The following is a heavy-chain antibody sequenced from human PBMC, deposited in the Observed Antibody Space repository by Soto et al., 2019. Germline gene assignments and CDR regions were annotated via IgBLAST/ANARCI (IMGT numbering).Heavy chain of an antibody. CDR2: INHSGST. CDR1: GGSFSGYY. Sequence: SETLSLTCAVYGGSFSGYYWSWIRQPPGKGLEWIGEINHSGSTNYNPPPKSRVTISVDTSKNQSSLKLSSVTAADTAVYYCARVDSARRGYYYSSGMDVWGQGTTVTVSS. D-gene: IGHD3-9*01. CDR3: ARVDSARRGYYYSSGMDV. V-gene: IGHV4-34*01. J-gene: IGHJ6*02.